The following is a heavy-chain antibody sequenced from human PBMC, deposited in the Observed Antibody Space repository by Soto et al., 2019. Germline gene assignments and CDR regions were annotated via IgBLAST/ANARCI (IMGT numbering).Heavy chain of an antibody. J-gene: IGHJ4*02. CDR2: IGGSGHTT. Sequence: AGGSLRLSCAASGFTFSTYGMSWVRQAPGKGLEWVSSIGGSGHTTYYADSVKGRFTISRDNSKNTLYLQMNSLRAEDTATYYCARLHSGSSFWGQGTLVTVSS. CDR3: ARLHSGSSF. D-gene: IGHD1-26*01. V-gene: IGHV3-23*01. CDR1: GFTFSTYG.